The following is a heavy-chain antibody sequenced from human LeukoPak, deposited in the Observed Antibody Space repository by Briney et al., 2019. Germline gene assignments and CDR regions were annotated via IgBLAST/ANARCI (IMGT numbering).Heavy chain of an antibody. D-gene: IGHD6-13*01. CDR1: GYSFTSYL. V-gene: IGHV5-51*01. J-gene: IGHJ4*02. CDR3: ARQGYSSSRYYGY. CDR2: IYPGDSDT. Sequence: GESLKISCKGSGYSFTSYLIGWVRQMPGKGLEWMGIIYPGDSDTRYSPSFQGQVTISADKSISTAYLQWSSLKATDTAMYYCARQGYSSSRYYGYWGQGTLVTVSS.